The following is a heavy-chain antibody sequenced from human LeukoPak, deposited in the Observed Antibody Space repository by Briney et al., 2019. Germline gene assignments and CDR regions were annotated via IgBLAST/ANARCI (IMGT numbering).Heavy chain of an antibody. V-gene: IGHV3-23*01. CDR1: GFTFSSFP. CDR3: AKERATTTSFDY. J-gene: IGHJ4*02. Sequence: GGSLRLSCAASGFTFSSFPMSWVRQAPGTGLEWVSIIGGNGGGTYYADSVKGRFTISRDNSKSTLYLQMNSLRAEDTAVYFCAKERATTTSFDYWGQGTLVTVSS. CDR2: IGGNGGGT. D-gene: IGHD4-11*01.